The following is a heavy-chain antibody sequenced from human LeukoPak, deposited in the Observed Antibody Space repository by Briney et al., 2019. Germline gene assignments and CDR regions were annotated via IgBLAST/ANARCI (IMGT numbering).Heavy chain of an antibody. J-gene: IGHJ3*02. CDR1: GFTFSDYY. CDR2: ISSSSSYT. V-gene: IGHV3-11*06. CDR3: ARRAMVRGVMNAFDI. D-gene: IGHD3-10*01. Sequence: GGSLRLSCAASGFTFSDYYMSWLRQAPGKGLEWVSYISSSSSYTNHADSVKGRFTISRDNAKNSLYLQMNSLRAEDTAVYYCARRAMVRGVMNAFDIWGQGTMVTVSS.